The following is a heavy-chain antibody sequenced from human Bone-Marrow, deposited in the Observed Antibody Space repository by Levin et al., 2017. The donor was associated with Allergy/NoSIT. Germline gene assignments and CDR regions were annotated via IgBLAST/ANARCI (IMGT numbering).Heavy chain of an antibody. CDR2: IKQDGIEK. V-gene: IGHV3-7*01. CDR1: GFSLSIFW. D-gene: IGHD7-27*01. Sequence: GASVKVSCAASGFSLSIFWMSWVRQAPGKGLEWVANIKQDGIEKYYMDSVQGRFTISRDNAKNSLYLEMNSLTAEDTAVYYCARDSGVRDFDYWGQGTLVTVSS. J-gene: IGHJ4*02. CDR3: ARDSGVRDFDY.